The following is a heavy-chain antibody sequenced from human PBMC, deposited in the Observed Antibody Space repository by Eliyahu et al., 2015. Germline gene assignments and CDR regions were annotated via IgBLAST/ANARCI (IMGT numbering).Heavy chain of an antibody. V-gene: IGHV5-51*01. CDR2: IYPGDSDT. CDR3: ARPSGSYYNY. Sequence: EVQLVQSGAEVKXPGXSLKXSCXXSGYSFAXYWLGWVRQVPGKGLAWMGIIYPGDSDTRYSPSFXGQVTISADKSISTAYLQWSSLKASDTAMYYCARPSGSYYNYWGQGTLVTVSS. J-gene: IGHJ4*02. D-gene: IGHD1-26*01. CDR1: GYSFAXYW.